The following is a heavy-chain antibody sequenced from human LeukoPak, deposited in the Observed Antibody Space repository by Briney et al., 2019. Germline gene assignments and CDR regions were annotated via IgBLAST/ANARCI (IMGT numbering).Heavy chain of an antibody. J-gene: IGHJ3*02. Sequence: GGSLRLSCAASGFTFSNYEMNWVRQAPGKGLEWVSIITSGRSTTYYADSVRGRFTISRDNAKNSLYLQMNSLRDEDTAVYYCARDWSSWTCAFDMWGQGTMVTVSS. CDR2: ITSGRSTT. CDR1: GFTFSNYE. D-gene: IGHD1-1*01. CDR3: ARDWSSWTCAFDM. V-gene: IGHV3-48*03.